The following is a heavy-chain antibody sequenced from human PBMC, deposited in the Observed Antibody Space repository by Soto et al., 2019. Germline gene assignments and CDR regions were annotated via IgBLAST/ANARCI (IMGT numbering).Heavy chain of an antibody. D-gene: IGHD4-17*01. Sequence: EVQLVESGGGLVQPGGSLRLSCAASGFTFFAYWIHWVRQVPGKGLVWVSRINSDGSHTSYADSVRGRFTISRDNSKNTLYLQMNGLTAEDTAVYYCAKEGYYGGYDGENWFDSWGKGSLVTVSS. CDR2: INSDGSHT. J-gene: IGHJ5*01. CDR3: AKEGYYGGYDGENWFDS. CDR1: GFTFFAYW. V-gene: IGHV3-74*01.